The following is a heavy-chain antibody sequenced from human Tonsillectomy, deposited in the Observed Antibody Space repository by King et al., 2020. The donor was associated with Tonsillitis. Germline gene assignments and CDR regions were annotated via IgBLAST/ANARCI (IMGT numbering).Heavy chain of an antibody. J-gene: IGHJ3*02. V-gene: IGHV3-7*03. Sequence: VQLVESGGGLVQPGGSLRLSCAASGFTFSSYWMSWVRQAPGRGLEWVANIKQDGREKYYVDSVKGRFTNSRDNAKNSLHLQMNSLRAEDTAVYYCASTWGALDIWGQGTTVTVSS. CDR2: IKQDGREK. D-gene: IGHD3-16*01. CDR1: GFTFSSYW. CDR3: ASTWGALDI.